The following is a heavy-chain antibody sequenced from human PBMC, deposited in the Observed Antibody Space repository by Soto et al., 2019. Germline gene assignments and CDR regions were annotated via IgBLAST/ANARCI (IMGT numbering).Heavy chain of an antibody. Sequence: EASVKVSCKASGYTFTSYAMHWVRQAPGQRLEWMGWINAGNGNTKYSQKFQGRVTITRDTSASTAYMELSSLRSEDTAVYYCARVFRAAAGNRGDYWGQGTVVTV. V-gene: IGHV1-3*01. CDR3: ARVFRAAAGNRGDY. CDR1: GYTFTSYA. CDR2: INAGNGNT. D-gene: IGHD6-13*01. J-gene: IGHJ4*02.